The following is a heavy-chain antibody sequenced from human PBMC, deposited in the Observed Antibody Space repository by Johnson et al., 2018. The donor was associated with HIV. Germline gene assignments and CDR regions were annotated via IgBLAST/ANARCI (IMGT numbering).Heavy chain of an antibody. D-gene: IGHD3-10*01. CDR3: AKDRAYYYGSGISGNAFDI. V-gene: IGHV3-9*01. J-gene: IGHJ3*02. Sequence: QLVESGGGLVQPGRSLRLSCAASGFTFDDYAIHWVRQAPGKGLEWVSGISWNSGNIGYADSVKGRFTISRDNAKNSLYLQMNSLRAEDTALYYCAKDRAYYYGSGISGNAFDIWGQGTMVTVSS. CDR1: GFTFDDYA. CDR2: ISWNSGNI.